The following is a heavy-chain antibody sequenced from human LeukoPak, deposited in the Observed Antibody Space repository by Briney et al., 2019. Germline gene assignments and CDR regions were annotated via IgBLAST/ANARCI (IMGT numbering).Heavy chain of an antibody. CDR1: GFRFRTYA. D-gene: IGHD7-27*01. J-gene: IGHJ4*02. V-gene: IGHV3-23*01. Sequence: GGSLRLSWGTSGFRFRTYAMTWVGQAPGKGLEGVSTFTDVGDRALYIDSVSTRFTIIRDNSKNTLYLQMNSLRAEDTAVYYCTKDQDFRLGSMDFWGQGTLVTVSS. CDR2: FTDVGDRA. CDR3: TKDQDFRLGSMDF.